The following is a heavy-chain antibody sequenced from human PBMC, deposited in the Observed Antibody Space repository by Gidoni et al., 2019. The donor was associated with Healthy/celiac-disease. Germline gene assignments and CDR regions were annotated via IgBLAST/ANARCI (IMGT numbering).Heavy chain of an antibody. CDR1: GGSFSGYY. CDR3: ARWHGDDAFDI. Sequence: QVQLQQWGAGLLKPSETLSLTCAVYGGSFSGYYWSWIRQPPGKGMEWIGEINHSGSTNYNPSLKCRVTISVDTSKNQFSLKLSSVTAADTAVYYCARWHGDDAFDIWGQGTMVTVSS. CDR2: INHSGST. V-gene: IGHV4-34*01. D-gene: IGHD3-10*01. J-gene: IGHJ3*02.